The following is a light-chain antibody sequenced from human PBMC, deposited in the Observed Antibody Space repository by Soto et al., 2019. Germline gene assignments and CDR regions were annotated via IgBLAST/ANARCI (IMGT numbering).Light chain of an antibody. CDR2: DAS. V-gene: IGKV3-11*01. Sequence: EIVLTQSPATLSLSPGERATLSCRASQSVSSYLAWYQQKPGQAPRLLIYDASNRATGIPARFSGSVSGTDFTLTISSLEPEDFAVYYCHQRSNGPPRYTFGQGTKLEIK. CDR3: HQRSNGPPRYT. CDR1: QSVSSY. J-gene: IGKJ2*01.